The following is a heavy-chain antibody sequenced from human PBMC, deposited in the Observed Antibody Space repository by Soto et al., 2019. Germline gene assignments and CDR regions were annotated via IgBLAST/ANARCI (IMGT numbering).Heavy chain of an antibody. CDR1: GGTFSTYG. V-gene: IGHV1-69*01. Sequence: QVQLVQSGAEVKKPGSSVKVSCKASGGTFSTYGISWVRQAPGQGLEWMGGIIPMFGTASYAPRFQGRVIITADEFTSTAFMELSSLRSEDTAVYYCARNVREYYDSSVDYGAWFDTWGQGTLVTVSS. CDR2: IIPMFGTA. CDR3: ARNVREYYDSSVDYGAWFDT. J-gene: IGHJ5*02. D-gene: IGHD3-22*01.